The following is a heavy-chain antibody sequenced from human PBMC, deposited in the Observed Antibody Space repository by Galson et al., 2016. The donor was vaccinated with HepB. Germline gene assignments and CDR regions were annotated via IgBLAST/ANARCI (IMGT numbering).Heavy chain of an antibody. CDR1: GFTFRDSG. CDR3: AKDFCGTLYSGSTCFCDH. J-gene: IGHJ4*02. D-gene: IGHD5-12*01. Sequence: SLRLSCAASGFTFRDSGMHWVRQAPGKGLEWVGVVWYDGSRTYYPDSVKGRFTISRDNSKNTLYLQMNSLRVGDTAVYYCAKDFCGTLYSGSTCFCDHWGQGTLVTVSS. CDR2: VWYDGSRT. V-gene: IGHV3-33*06.